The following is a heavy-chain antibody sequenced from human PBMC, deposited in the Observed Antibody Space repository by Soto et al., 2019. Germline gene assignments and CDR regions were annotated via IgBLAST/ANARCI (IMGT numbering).Heavy chain of an antibody. D-gene: IGHD3-9*01. Sequence: QVQLVQSGTEVKKPGASVKISCRASGYTFTTYYIHWVRQAPGQGLEWMGIINPNVGSTTYTQKFQGRVTMPRXXSXTXXYMELSSLRSEDTAVYYCARSDFDWASQARYSFDYWGQGTLVTVSS. CDR1: GYTFTTYY. V-gene: IGHV1-46*01. CDR3: ARSDFDWASQARYSFDY. CDR2: INPNVGST. J-gene: IGHJ4*02.